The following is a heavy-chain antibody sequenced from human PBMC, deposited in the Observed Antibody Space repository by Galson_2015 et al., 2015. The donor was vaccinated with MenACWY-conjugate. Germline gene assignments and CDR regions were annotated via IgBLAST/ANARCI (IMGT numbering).Heavy chain of an antibody. CDR2: VYYSGST. CDR1: GGSISDNTYY. D-gene: IGHD2-2*01. Sequence: SETLSLTCTVSGGSISDNTYYWGWIRQPPGMGLEWIGSVYYSGSTYYNPSLNSRVTISVDTSKNQFSLKLSSVTAADTAVYYCARQGGYCSTTSCYSWFDPWGQGTLVTVSS. J-gene: IGHJ5*02. V-gene: IGHV4-39*01. CDR3: ARQGGYCSTTSCYSWFDP.